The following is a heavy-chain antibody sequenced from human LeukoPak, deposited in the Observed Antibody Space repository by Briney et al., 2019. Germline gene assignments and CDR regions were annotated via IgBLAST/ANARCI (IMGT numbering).Heavy chain of an antibody. CDR2: IDGDGTLK. V-gene: IGHV3-21*06. D-gene: IGHD6-19*01. J-gene: IGHJ4*02. CDR3: ARDYSSGWFGKGAY. Sequence: GGSLRLFCSGSGFTFRSYTMTWVRQAPGKGLEWVSSIDGDGTLKYYADSLEGRFTISRDNANNSVYLQMSSLTADDSGLYFCARDYSSGWFGKGAYWGQGTRVLVSS. CDR1: GFTFRSYT.